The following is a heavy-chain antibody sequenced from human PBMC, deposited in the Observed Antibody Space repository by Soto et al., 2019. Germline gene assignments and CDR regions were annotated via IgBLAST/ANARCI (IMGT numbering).Heavy chain of an antibody. V-gene: IGHV1-18*04. CDR3: ARVVAGTVSRWFDP. CDR2: ISAYNGNT. Sequence: ASVKVSCKASGYTFTSYGISWVRQAPGQGLEWMGWISAYNGNTNYAQKLQGRATMTTDTSTSTAYMELRSLRSDDTAVYYCARVVAGTVSRWFDPWGQGTLVTVSS. CDR1: GYTFTSYG. D-gene: IGHD2-15*01. J-gene: IGHJ5*02.